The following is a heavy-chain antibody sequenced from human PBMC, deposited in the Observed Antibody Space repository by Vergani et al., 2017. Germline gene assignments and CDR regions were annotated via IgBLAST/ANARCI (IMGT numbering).Heavy chain of an antibody. CDR2: IIPIFGTA. CDR3: ARHRRSIAGDWYFDL. CDR1: GGTFSSYA. V-gene: IGHV1-69*06. D-gene: IGHD6-6*01. Sequence: VSCKASGGTFSSYAISWVRQAPGQGLEWMGGIIPIFGTANYAQKFQGRVTITADKSTSTAYMELSSLRSEDTAVYYCARHRRSIAGDWYFDLWGRGTLVTVSS. J-gene: IGHJ2*01.